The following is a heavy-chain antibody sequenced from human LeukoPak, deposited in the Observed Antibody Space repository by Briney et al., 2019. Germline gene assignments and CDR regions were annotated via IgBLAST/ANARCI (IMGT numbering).Heavy chain of an antibody. CDR3: ASGAWLLGYCSSTSCYINNWFDP. D-gene: IGHD2-2*02. CDR2: IIPILGIA. Sequence: ASVKVSCKASGGTFSSYAISWVRQAPGQGLEWMGRIIPILGIANYAQKFQGRVTITADKSTSTAYMELSSLRSEDTAVYYCASGAWLLGYCSSTSCYINNWFDPWGQETLVTVSS. CDR1: GGTFSSYA. J-gene: IGHJ5*02. V-gene: IGHV1-69*04.